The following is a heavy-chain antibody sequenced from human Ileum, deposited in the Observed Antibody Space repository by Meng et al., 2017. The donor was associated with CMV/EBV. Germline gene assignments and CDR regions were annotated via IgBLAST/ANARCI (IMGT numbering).Heavy chain of an antibody. CDR2: IGGTGGRTYS. CDR3: AKIQDYDNAWFDP. CDR1: AFTFSTYG. V-gene: IGHV3-23*01. Sequence: GGSLRLSCAASAFTFSTYGMTWFRQAPGKGLEWVSAIGGTGGRTYSYYADSVKGRFTISRDNSKNTLYLQMNSLRAEDTAVYYCAKIQDYDNAWFDPWGQGTLVTVSS. D-gene: IGHD3-22*01. J-gene: IGHJ5*02.